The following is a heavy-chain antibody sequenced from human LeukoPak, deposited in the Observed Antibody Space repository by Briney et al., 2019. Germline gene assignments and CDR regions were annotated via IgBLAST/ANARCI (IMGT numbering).Heavy chain of an antibody. J-gene: IGHJ3*02. CDR3: AKSRSAYPRVDGFDM. V-gene: IGHV3-53*01. Sequence: AGGSLRLSCAASGFTVSNNYMAWVRQAPGKGLEWVSVIHSTGTTYNADSVKGRFTISRDNSKSTLYLQMNSLRAEDTALYYCAKSRSAYPRVDGFDMWGQGTMVTVSS. CDR1: GFTVSNNY. D-gene: IGHD3-3*01. CDR2: IHSTGTT.